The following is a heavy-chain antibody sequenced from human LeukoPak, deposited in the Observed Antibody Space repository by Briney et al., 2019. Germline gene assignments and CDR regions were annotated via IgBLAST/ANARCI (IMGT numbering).Heavy chain of an antibody. V-gene: IGHV1-69*04. CDR1: GYTFTSYD. CDR3: ARDFCSSTSCSPHFDP. J-gene: IGHJ5*02. CDR2: IIPILGIA. D-gene: IGHD2-2*01. Sequence: SVKVSCKASGYTFTSYDINWVRQATGQGLEWMGRIIPILGIANYAQKFQGRVTITADKSTSTAYMELSSLRSEDTAVYYCARDFCSSTSCSPHFDPWGQGTLVTVSS.